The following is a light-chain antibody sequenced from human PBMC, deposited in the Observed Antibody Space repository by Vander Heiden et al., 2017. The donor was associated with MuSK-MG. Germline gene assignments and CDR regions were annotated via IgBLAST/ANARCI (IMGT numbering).Light chain of an antibody. J-gene: IGKJ4*01. Sequence: DFVMTQSPDSLAVSLGARATINCKSSQSVLYSSDNRNYLAWYQQKPGQPPKMLSSWASTRESGVPDRFSGSGSGTHFTLTINSLQAEDVGIYYCQQYIDDRHTCGGGTKVAIK. CDR1: QSVLYSSDNRNY. CDR3: QQYIDDRHT. CDR2: WAS. V-gene: IGKV4-1*01.